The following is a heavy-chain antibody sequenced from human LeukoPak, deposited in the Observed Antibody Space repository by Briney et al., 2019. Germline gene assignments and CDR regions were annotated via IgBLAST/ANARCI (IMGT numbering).Heavy chain of an antibody. CDR3: ARESQYTLGYYMDV. CDR1: AGSISSYY. V-gene: IGHV4-4*07. Sequence: SETLSLTCTVSAGSISSYYWSWLRQPAGKGLEWLGRIYTSGSTNSNPSLKSRRTMSVDTSKNQFSLKLSSVTAADTAVYYCARESQYTLGYYMDVWGKGTTVTVSS. J-gene: IGHJ6*03. D-gene: IGHD2-2*02. CDR2: IYTSGST.